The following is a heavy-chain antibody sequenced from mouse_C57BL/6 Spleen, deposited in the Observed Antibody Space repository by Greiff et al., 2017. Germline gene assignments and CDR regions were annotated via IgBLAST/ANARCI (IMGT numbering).Heavy chain of an antibody. CDR3: EITTVVAPYAMDY. CDR1: GYTFTSYW. V-gene: IGHV1-64*01. Sequence: QVQLQQPGAELVKPGASVKLSCKASGYTFTSYWMHWVKQRPGQGLEWIGMIHPNSGSTNYNEKLKSKATLTVDKSSSTAYMQSNSLTSEDTAVYYCEITTVVAPYAMDYWGQGTSVTVSS. J-gene: IGHJ4*01. D-gene: IGHD1-1*01. CDR2: IHPNSGST.